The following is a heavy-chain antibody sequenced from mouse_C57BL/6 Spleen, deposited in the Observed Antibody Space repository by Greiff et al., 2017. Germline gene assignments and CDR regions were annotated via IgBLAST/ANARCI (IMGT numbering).Heavy chain of an antibody. CDR1: GYTFTSYW. CDR2: IHPNSGST. J-gene: IGHJ4*01. Sequence: QVQLQQPGAELVKPGASVKLSCKASGYTFTSYWMHWVKQRPGQGLEWIGMIHPNSGSTNYNEKFKRKATLTVDKSSSTAYMQLSSLTAEDSAVYYCARAGGGYWGQGPSVTVSS. V-gene: IGHV1-64*01. CDR3: ARAGGGY.